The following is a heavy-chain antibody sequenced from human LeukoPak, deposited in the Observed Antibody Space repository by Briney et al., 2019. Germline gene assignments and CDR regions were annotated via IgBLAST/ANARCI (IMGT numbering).Heavy chain of an antibody. CDR3: ARADGYYDILTGYYLVAEYFQH. J-gene: IGHJ1*01. CDR2: INPNSCGT. CDR1: GYTFTGYY. Sequence: ASVKVSCKASGYTFTGYYMHWVRQAPGQGLEWMGWINPNSCGTNYAQKVQGRVTMTRDTSISTAYMELSRLRSDDTAVYYCARADGYYDILTGYYLVAEYFQHWGQGTLVTVSS. V-gene: IGHV1-2*02. D-gene: IGHD3-9*01.